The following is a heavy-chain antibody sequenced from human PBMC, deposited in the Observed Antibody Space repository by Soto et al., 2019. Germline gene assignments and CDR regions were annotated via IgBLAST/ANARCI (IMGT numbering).Heavy chain of an antibody. J-gene: IGHJ5*02. D-gene: IGHD2-2*01. CDR2: SYYSGTT. Sequence: SETLSLTCTVSGASISVHSYYWTWIRQPPGKGLEWIGSSYYSGTTYFNPSLKSRATISVDTSKNQFSLKLSSVTAADTAVYYCARAEVGDCSSTSCQTATGGLFDPWGQGTLVTVSS. V-gene: IGHV4-39*07. CDR1: GASISVHSYY. CDR3: ARAEVGDCSSTSCQTATGGLFDP.